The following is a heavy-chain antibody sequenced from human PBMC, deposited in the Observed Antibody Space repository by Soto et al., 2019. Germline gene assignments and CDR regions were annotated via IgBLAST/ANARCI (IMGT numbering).Heavy chain of an antibody. D-gene: IGHD5-12*01. V-gene: IGHV3-23*01. CDR3: VGEGRGSFDF. CDR1: GFIFTNYA. J-gene: IGHJ3*01. CDR2: IGGRGNSA. Sequence: GGSLRLSCAASGFIFTNYAMNWVRQAPGKGLEWVSVIGGRGNSAYYADSVQGRFTISRDNSKNTLSLQMSSLTADDTAIYYCVGEGRGSFDFWGRGTMVTVSS.